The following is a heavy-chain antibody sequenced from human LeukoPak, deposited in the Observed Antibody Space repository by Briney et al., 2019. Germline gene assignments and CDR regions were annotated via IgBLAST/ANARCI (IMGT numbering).Heavy chain of an antibody. Sequence: PGGSLRLSCEASGLTFSNAWINWIRQAPGKALEWVGRIKSKSDGGTTDYAAPVKGRFTISRDDSKNTLSLQMNSLKIEDTGVYYCTAVCAAVRSGHRCWGQGTLVTVSS. CDR3: TAVCAAVRSGHRC. D-gene: IGHD3-3*01. V-gene: IGHV3-15*01. CDR1: GLTFSNAW. J-gene: IGHJ4*02. CDR2: IKSKSDGGTT.